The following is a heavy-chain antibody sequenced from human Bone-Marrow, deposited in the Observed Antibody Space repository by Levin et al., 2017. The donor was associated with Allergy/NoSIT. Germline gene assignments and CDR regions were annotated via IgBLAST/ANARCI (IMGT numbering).Heavy chain of an antibody. CDR3: ARTPYCGNTGCYFDY. Sequence: SGPTLVKPTQTLTLTCTFSGFSLSTSGMRVNWIRQSPGKALEWLARIDWEGDKFYSTSLKTRLTISKDASKNQAVLTMTNMDPVDTATYYCARTPYCGNTGCYFDYWGPGTLVTVSS. J-gene: IGHJ4*02. CDR1: GFSLSTSGMR. V-gene: IGHV2-70*04. D-gene: IGHD2-2*01. CDR2: IDWEGDK.